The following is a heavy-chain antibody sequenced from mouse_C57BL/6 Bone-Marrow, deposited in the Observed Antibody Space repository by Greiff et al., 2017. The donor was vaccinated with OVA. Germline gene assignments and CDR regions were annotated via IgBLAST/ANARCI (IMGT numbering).Heavy chain of an antibody. CDR3: ARQGYLTWFAY. J-gene: IGHJ3*01. D-gene: IGHD5-1-1*01. CDR2: IDPSDSYT. Sequence: QVQLQQSGAELVMPGASVKLSCKASGYTFTSYWMHWVKQRPGQGLEWIGEIDPSDSYTNYNQKFKGKSTLTVDKSSSTAYMQLSSLTSEDSAVYYCARQGYLTWFAYWGQGTLVTVSA. CDR1: GYTFTSYW. V-gene: IGHV1-69*01.